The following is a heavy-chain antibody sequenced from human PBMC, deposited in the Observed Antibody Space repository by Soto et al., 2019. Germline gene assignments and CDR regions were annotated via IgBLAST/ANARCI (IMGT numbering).Heavy chain of an antibody. Sequence: GGSLRLSCAASGFTFSSYGMHWVRQAPGKGLEWVAVVSYDGSHDFYADSVKGRFSISRDNSRAIMYLQTNSLKPEDTAVYYCAKGSVLRVVEAPLAILGGVDVWGQGAVVTVSS. CDR3: AKGSVLRVVEAPLAILGGVDV. J-gene: IGHJ6*02. CDR2: VSYDGSHD. CDR1: GFTFSSYG. V-gene: IGHV3-30*18. D-gene: IGHD2-15*01.